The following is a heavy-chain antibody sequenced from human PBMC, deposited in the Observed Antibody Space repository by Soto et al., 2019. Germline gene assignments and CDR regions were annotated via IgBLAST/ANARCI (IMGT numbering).Heavy chain of an antibody. Sequence: GGSLRLSCAASGFTFSSYGMHWVRQAPGKGLEWVAVISYDGSNKYYADSVKGRFTISRDNSKNTLYLQMNSLRAEDTAVYYCAKGYSGYDDAFDIWGQGTMVTVSS. CDR2: ISYDGSNK. J-gene: IGHJ3*02. D-gene: IGHD5-12*01. CDR3: AKGYSGYDDAFDI. CDR1: GFTFSSYG. V-gene: IGHV3-30*18.